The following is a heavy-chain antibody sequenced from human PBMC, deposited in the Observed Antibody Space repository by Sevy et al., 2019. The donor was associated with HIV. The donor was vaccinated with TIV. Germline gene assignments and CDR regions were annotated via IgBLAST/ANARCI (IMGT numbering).Heavy chain of an antibody. J-gene: IGHJ3*02. CDR2: TKHDGSEK. CDR1: GFSFSDYW. Sequence: GGSLRLSCVVSGFSFSDYWMSWVRQAPGKGLEWVAKTKHDGSEKYDVDSVKGRFTISRDNAKNSLYLQMNSLRAEDTAVYYCVRGCSSTTDIRGQGTMVTVSS. V-gene: IGHV3-7*01. CDR3: VRGCSSTTDI. D-gene: IGHD4-17*01.